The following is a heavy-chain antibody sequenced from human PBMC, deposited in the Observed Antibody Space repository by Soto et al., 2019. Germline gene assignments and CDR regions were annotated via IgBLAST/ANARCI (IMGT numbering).Heavy chain of an antibody. CDR1: KYTTSSCY. Sequence: WVSMTLSRPASKYTTSSCYAHWYTQASGKGLEWVSVIYSGGSTYYADSVKGRFTISRDNSKNTLYLQMNSLRAEDTAVYYCARQIAAAGTRRVRWFDPWGQGTLVTVSS. V-gene: IGHV3-66*04. CDR2: IYSGGST. J-gene: IGHJ5*02. D-gene: IGHD6-13*01. CDR3: ARQIAAAGTRRVRWFDP.